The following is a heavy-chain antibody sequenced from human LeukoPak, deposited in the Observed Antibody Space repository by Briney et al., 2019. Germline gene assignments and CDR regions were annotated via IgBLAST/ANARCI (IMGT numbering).Heavy chain of an antibody. CDR3: ARDLVTVTKGFDI. J-gene: IGHJ3*02. CDR1: GGSMNPYT. Sequence: SETLSLTCTVSGGSMNPYTWTWIRQPAGKGLEWIGYISYIGSTNYNPSLKSRVTISIDTSKNQFSLKLSSVTAADTAVYYCARDLVTVTKGFDIWGQGTMVSVSS. V-gene: IGHV4-59*01. D-gene: IGHD4-17*01. CDR2: ISYIGST.